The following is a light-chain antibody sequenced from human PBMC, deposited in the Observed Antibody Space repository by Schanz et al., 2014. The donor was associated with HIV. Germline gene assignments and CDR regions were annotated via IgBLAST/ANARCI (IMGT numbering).Light chain of an antibody. CDR3: QSYDSGLSAWV. J-gene: IGLJ3*02. CDR1: SSNIGNNY. V-gene: IGLV1-40*01. CDR2: GNS. Sequence: QSVLTQPPSVSGAPGQKVTISCSGSSSNIGNNYVSWYQQLPGTAPKLLIYGNSNRPSGVPDRFSGSKSGTSASLAITGLQAEDEADYYCQSYDSGLSAWVFGGGTKLTVL.